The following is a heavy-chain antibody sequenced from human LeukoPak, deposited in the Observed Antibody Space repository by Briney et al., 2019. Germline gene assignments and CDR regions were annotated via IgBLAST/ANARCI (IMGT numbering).Heavy chain of an antibody. CDR2: IIPIFGTA. CDR1: GGTFSSYA. J-gene: IGHJ4*02. V-gene: IGHV1-69*13. CDR3: ARAPWTHLYYFDY. Sequence: ASVQVSCQASGGTFSSYAISWVRQAPGQGLEWMGGIIPIFGTANYAQKFQGRVTITADESTSTAYMELSSLRSEDTAVYYCARAPWTHLYYFDYWGQGTLVTVSS. D-gene: IGHD1-1*01.